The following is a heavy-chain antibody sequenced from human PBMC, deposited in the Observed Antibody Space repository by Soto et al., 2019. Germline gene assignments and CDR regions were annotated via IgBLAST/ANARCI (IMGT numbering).Heavy chain of an antibody. V-gene: IGHV3-73*02. CDR1: GFTFSGST. Sequence: EVQLEQSGGGLVQPGGSLKLSCAASGFTFSGSTVHWVRQASGEGLQWVGRIRSKAKDYATTYIASVKGRFTISRDDSRNTAYLQMSDLKTEDTAVYYCTGGYCTGGTCYSGYFQHWGQGALVTVFS. CDR3: TGGYCTGGTCYSGYFQH. J-gene: IGHJ1*01. D-gene: IGHD2-15*01. CDR2: IRSKAKDYAT.